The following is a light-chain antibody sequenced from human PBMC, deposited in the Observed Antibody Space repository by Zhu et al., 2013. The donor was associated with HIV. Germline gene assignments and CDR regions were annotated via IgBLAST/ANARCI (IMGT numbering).Light chain of an antibody. J-gene: IGLJ2*01. V-gene: IGLV1-51*01. CDR3: GTWDSSLSAGVV. CDR1: RSDIGNNY. CDR2: DND. Sequence: SVLTQPPSVSAAPGQKVSISCSGSRSDIGNNYVSWYQQVPGTAPKLLIYDNDERASGIPDRFSGSKSGTSATLGITGLQTGDEADYYCGTWDSSLSAGVVFGGGTKLTVL.